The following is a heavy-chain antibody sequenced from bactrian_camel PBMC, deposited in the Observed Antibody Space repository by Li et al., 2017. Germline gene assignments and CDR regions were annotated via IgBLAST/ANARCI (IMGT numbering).Heavy chain of an antibody. V-gene: IGHV3S53*01. CDR2: IGSDGTT. Sequence: HVQLVESGGRSVQAGRSLRLSCAASGYTDSGHCMGWFRQAPGKQREKVATIGSDGTTHYPESVKGRFTISQDSATNTVYLQMNSLKPEDTAKYYCAADAPWYPGAPSLLRTTDWKYWGQGTQVTVSS. J-gene: IGHJ4*01. CDR1: GYTDSGHC. D-gene: IGHD1*01. CDR3: AADAPWYPGAPSLLRTTDWKY.